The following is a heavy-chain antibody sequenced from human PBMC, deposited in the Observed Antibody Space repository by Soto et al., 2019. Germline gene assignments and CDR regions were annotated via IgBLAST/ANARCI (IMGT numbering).Heavy chain of an antibody. J-gene: IGHJ4*02. CDR2: ISGSGGST. CDR1: GFTFSSYA. Sequence: GGSLRLSCAASGFTFSSYAMSWVRQAPGKGLEWVSAISGSGGSTCYADSVKGRFTISRDNSKNTLYLQMNSLRAEDTAVYYCGKKNRYYDSRGYRRADYWGQGTLVTVS. D-gene: IGHD3-22*01. CDR3: GKKNRYYDSRGYRRADY. V-gene: IGHV3-23*01.